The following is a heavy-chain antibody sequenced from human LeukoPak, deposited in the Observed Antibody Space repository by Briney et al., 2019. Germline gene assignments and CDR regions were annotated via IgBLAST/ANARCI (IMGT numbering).Heavy chain of an antibody. CDR2: IYYSGST. Sequence: KPSETLSLTCTVSGGSISSYYWRWIRQPPGKGLEWIGYIYYSGSTNYNPSLKSRVTISVDTSKNQFSLKLSSVTAADTAVYYCARAHDIVVVVAATHDAFDIWGQGTMVTVSS. CDR1: GGSISSYY. V-gene: IGHV4-59*01. J-gene: IGHJ3*02. CDR3: ARAHDIVVVVAATHDAFDI. D-gene: IGHD2-15*01.